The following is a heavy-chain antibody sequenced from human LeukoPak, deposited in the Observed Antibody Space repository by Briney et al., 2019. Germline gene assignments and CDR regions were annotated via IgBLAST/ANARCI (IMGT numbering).Heavy chain of an antibody. CDR1: GYTFTSYG. CDR2: ISAYNGNT. V-gene: IGHV1-18*01. Sequence: ASVKVSCKASGYTFTSYGISWVRQAPGQGLEWMGWISAYNGNTNYAQNLQGRVTMTTDTSTSTAYMELRSLRSDDTAVYYCARDLKRGYSSGRYSWGTGSSNDYWGQGTLVTVSS. J-gene: IGHJ4*02. D-gene: IGHD6-19*01. CDR3: ARDLKRGYSSGRYSWGTGSSNDY.